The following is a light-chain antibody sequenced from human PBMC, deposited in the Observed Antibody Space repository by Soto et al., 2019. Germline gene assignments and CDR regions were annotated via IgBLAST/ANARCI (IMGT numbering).Light chain of an antibody. CDR1: QSVSNNY. CDR3: QKYNNWPPIT. V-gene: IGKV3-20*01. J-gene: IGKJ5*01. Sequence: EIVLTQSPGTLSLSPGERATLSCRASQSVSNNYLAWYQQKPGQAPRLLIYGASNRATGIPDRFSGSGSGTDFTLTISRLQSEDFAVYYCQKYNNWPPITFGQGTRLEIK. CDR2: GAS.